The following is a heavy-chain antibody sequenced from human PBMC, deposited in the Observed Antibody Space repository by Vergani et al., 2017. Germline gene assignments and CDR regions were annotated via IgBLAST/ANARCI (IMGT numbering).Heavy chain of an antibody. Sequence: QLQLHKSGPGLVKPSETLSLTCTLSGGSISSSSHFWGWLRQTPGKGLEWIGSIYYSGSTYYNPSLKSRVSISVDTSKNQFSLKLSSVTAADSAVYYCARHDSGHYDSSYYGLDVLGQXP. J-gene: IGHJ6*02. CDR2: IYYSGST. CDR1: GGSISSSSHF. CDR3: ARHDSGHYDSSYYGLDV. V-gene: IGHV4-39*01. D-gene: IGHD3-16*01.